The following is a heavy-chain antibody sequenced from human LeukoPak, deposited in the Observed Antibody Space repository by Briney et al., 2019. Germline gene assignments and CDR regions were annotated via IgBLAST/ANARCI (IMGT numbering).Heavy chain of an antibody. CDR3: AKAASSSWPSYYYGMDV. V-gene: IGHV3-23*01. CDR2: ISGSGGST. CDR1: GFTFSSYA. D-gene: IGHD6-13*01. Sequence: PGGSLRLSCAASGFTFSSYAMSWVRQAPGKGLEWVSAISGSGGSTYYADSVKGRFTIPKDNSKNTVYLQMSSLRVDDTAVYYCAKAASSSWPSYYYGMDVWGQGTTVTVSS. J-gene: IGHJ6*02.